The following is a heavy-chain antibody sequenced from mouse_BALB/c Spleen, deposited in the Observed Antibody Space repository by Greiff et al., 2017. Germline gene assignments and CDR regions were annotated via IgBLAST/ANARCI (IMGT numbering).Heavy chain of an antibody. CDR3: TSTEDATPYKDIDF. J-gene: IGHJ1*01. D-gene: IGHD1-1*01. Sequence: EVQLQESGAELVKPGASVKLSCTASGFNIKDTYMHWVKQRPEQGLEWIGRIDPANGNTKYDPKFQGKATITADTSSNTAYLQLISLTSEDTAVYYGTSTEDATPYKDIDFWGPGTTVTVSS. CDR2: IDPANGNT. CDR1: GFNIKDTY. V-gene: IGHV14-3*02.